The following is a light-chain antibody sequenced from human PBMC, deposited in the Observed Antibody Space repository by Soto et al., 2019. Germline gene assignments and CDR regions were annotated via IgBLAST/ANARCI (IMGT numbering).Light chain of an antibody. CDR3: GADHGSGSNFVVV. Sequence: QSVMTQPPSASASLGASGTLTCTLSSGYSNYKVDWYQQRPGKGPRFVMRVGTGGIVGSKGDGIPDRFSVLGSGLNRYLTIKNIQEEDESEYHCGADHGSGSNFVVVFGGGTKLTVL. CDR1: SGYSNYK. CDR2: VGTGGIVG. V-gene: IGLV9-49*01. J-gene: IGLJ2*01.